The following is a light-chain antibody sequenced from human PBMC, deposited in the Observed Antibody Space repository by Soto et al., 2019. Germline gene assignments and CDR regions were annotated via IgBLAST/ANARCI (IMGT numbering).Light chain of an antibody. Sequence: DIQITQSPSTLSGSVGEKVTITSRTSQTISSWLAWYQQKPGKAPKLLIYKASTLKSGVPSRFSGSGSGTEFTLTISSLQPDDFATYYCQHYNSYSEAFGQGTKVDI. V-gene: IGKV1-5*03. CDR2: KAS. J-gene: IGKJ1*01. CDR1: QTISSW. CDR3: QHYNSYSEA.